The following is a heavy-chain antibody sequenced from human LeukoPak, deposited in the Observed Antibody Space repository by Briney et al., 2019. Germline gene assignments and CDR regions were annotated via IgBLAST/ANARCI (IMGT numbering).Heavy chain of an antibody. V-gene: IGHV4-30-2*02. D-gene: IGHD1-7*01. J-gene: IGHJ4*02. CDR1: GGSISSGGYS. CDR2: IYHSGST. CDR3: ATSLLNWNYAFDY. Sequence: SQTLSLTCAVSGGSISSGGYSWSWIRQPPGKGLEWIGYIYHSGSTYYNPSLKSRVTISVDTSKNQFSLKLSSVTAADTAVYYCATSLLNWNYAFDYWGQGTLVTVSS.